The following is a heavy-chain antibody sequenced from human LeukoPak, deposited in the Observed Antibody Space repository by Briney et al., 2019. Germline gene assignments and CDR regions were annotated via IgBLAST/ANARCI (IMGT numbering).Heavy chain of an antibody. J-gene: IGHJ6*04. CDR2: IQYDGNNK. Sequence: GGSLRLSCAASGFIFSNYGMHWVRQAPGKGLEWVAFIQYDGNNKYYADSVKGRFTISRDNAKNSLFLQMNSLRAEDTAVYFCAKSTRAVMAMMDVWGKGTTVTVSS. V-gene: IGHV3-30*02. CDR1: GFIFSNYG. CDR3: AKSTRAVMAMMDV. D-gene: IGHD3-16*01.